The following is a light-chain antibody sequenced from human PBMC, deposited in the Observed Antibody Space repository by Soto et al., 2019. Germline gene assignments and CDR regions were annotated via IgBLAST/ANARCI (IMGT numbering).Light chain of an antibody. CDR1: SGHRSYI. V-gene: IGLV4-60*03. Sequence: QSVLTQSSSASASLGSSVNLTCTLSSGHRSYIIAWHQQQPGKAPRFLMRLESSGSQNKGSGVPDRFSGSSSGAARYLTISNLQSEDEADYYCSSYTAYTTLWVFGGGTKLTVL. CDR3: SSYTAYTTLWV. J-gene: IGLJ3*02. CDR2: LESSGSQ.